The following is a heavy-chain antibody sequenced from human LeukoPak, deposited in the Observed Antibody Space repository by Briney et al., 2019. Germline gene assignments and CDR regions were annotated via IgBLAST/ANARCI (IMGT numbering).Heavy chain of an antibody. D-gene: IGHD3-22*01. CDR3: AKDRSDDSSGYYPRGSGY. V-gene: IGHV3-23*01. Sequence: GGSLRLSCAASGFTFSSYAMSWVRQAPGKGLEWVSAISGSGGSTYYADSVKGRFTISGDNSKNTLYLQMNSLRAEDTAVYYCAKDRSDDSSGYYPRGSGYWGQGTLVTASS. CDR1: GFTFSSYA. J-gene: IGHJ4*02. CDR2: ISGSGGST.